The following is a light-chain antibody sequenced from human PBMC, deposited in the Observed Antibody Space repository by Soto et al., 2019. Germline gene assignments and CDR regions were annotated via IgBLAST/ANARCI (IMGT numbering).Light chain of an antibody. Sequence: DIQMTQSPSSLSAYVGDGVTITCRASHNISTYLHWYQHKPGEAPRFIIYATSNLQHGVPSRFSGSGSGTDFTLTISGLQPEDFATYYCQQSYSTLYTFGQGTKLEMK. CDR1: HNISTY. CDR2: ATS. J-gene: IGKJ2*01. CDR3: QQSYSTLYT. V-gene: IGKV1-39*01.